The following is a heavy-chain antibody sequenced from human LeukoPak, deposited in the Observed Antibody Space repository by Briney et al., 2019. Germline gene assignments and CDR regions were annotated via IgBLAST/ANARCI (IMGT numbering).Heavy chain of an antibody. J-gene: IGHJ4*02. CDR3: ASLRGATDY. V-gene: IGHV4-31*03. CDR1: GDSISSGAYY. CDR2: IYYSGST. Sequence: PSQTLSLTCTVSGDSISSGAYYWSWLRQHPGKGLEWIGYIYYSGSTYYNPSLNSRVTISVDTSKNQFSLKLSSVTAADTAVYYCASLRGATDYWGQGTLVTVSS. D-gene: IGHD1-26*01.